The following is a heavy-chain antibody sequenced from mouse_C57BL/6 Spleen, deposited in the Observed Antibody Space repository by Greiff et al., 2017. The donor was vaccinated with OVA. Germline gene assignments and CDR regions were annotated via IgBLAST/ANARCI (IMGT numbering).Heavy chain of an antibody. CDR2: IWGDGST. V-gene: IGHV2-3*01. Sequence: VQLQQSGPGLVAPSQSLSITCTVSGFSLTSYGVSWVRQPPGKGLEWLGVIWGDGSTNYHSALISRLSISKDNSKRQVVLKLNSLQTDDTATYYCAKHNGYYGSSYTWFAYWGQGTLGTVSA. CDR1: GFSLTSYG. D-gene: IGHD1-1*01. CDR3: AKHNGYYGSSYTWFAY. J-gene: IGHJ3*01.